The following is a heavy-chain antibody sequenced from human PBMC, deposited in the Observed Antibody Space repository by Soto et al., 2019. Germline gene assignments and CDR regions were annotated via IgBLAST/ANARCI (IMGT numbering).Heavy chain of an antibody. CDR1: GGSVSNKTYF. J-gene: IGHJ4*02. D-gene: IGHD4-17*01. CDR3: ARTTAVPNTLRSRYFFDY. V-gene: IGHV4-61*01. CDR2: VYYSGTT. Sequence: ETLSLTCSVSGGSVSNKTYFWSWIRQPPGKRLEWIGYVYYSGTTNYNPSLKSRVTISVDLSKNQFSLRLSSVTTADTALYYCARTTAVPNTLRSRYFFDYWGQGTLVTVSS.